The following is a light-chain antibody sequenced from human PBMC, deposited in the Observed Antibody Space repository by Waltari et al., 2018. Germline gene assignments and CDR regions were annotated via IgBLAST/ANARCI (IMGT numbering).Light chain of an antibody. J-gene: IGKJ1*01. CDR2: SAS. V-gene: IGKV1-16*01. Sequence: DSQMTQSPSSLSASVGDTVTITCRATQEINNYVVWLQQKPGKAPKPLIYSASSLRSGVSSRFSGSGSGTEFTLTISSLQPEDVATYYCQQHLHYPWTFGQGTKVEVK. CDR3: QQHLHYPWT. CDR1: QEINNY.